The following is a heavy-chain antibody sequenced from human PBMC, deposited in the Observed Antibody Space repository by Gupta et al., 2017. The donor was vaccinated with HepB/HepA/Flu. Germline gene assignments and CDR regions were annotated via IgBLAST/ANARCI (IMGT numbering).Heavy chain of an antibody. V-gene: IGHV3-33*01. D-gene: IGHD2-21*01. Sequence: QVQLVESGGGVVQPGRSLRLSCAASGFIFTKYGMHWVRQAPGKGLEWVAVIWNDGTNKYYAESVKGRYIISRDNSRNTLYLQMNNLGVEDTAVYYCARDMKTSYLYYMGVWGKGTTVIVSS. CDR3: ARDMKTSYLYYMGV. CDR1: GFIFTKYG. J-gene: IGHJ6*04. CDR2: IWNDGTNK.